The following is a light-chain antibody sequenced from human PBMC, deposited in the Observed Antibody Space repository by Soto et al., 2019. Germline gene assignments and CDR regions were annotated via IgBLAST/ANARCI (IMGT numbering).Light chain of an antibody. V-gene: IGLV4-69*01. CDR1: SGHTSYV. Sequence: QSALTQSPSASASLGASVKLTCTLSSGHTSYVITWHQQQPQKGPRYLMTLSSDGSHSRGDGIPDRFSGSKSGAERYLTISNLQSEDEADYYCQTWGTGIVVFGGGTKVTVL. CDR2: LSSDGSH. CDR3: QTWGTGIVV. J-gene: IGLJ3*02.